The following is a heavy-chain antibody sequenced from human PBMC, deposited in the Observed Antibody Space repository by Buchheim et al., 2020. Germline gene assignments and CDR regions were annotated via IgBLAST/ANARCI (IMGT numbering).Heavy chain of an antibody. CDR3: ERDLHYTMVRGVDGMDV. Sequence: EVQLLESGGGLVQPGGSLRLSCAASGFTFSSYAMSWVRQAPGKGLEWVSAISGSGGSTYYADSVKGRFTISRDNSKTTLYLQMNSLRADYSDVYDDERDLHYTMVRGVDGMDVWGQGTT. CDR2: ISGSGGST. V-gene: IGHV3-23*01. CDR1: GFTFSSYA. D-gene: IGHD3-10*01. J-gene: IGHJ6*02.